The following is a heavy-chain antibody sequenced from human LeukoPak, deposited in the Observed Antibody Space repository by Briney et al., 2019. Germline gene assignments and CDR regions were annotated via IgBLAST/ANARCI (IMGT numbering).Heavy chain of an antibody. CDR3: TRENRPFCPFAY. Sequence: SGTLSLTCAVSGGSIDITNYWSRVRQAPGKGLEWIGEISHSGTTNYSPSLRSRVAMSLDRANNQFSLNLTSVTDADTAVYYCTRENRPFCPFAYWGQGVLVTVSS. CDR2: ISHSGTT. J-gene: IGHJ4*02. D-gene: IGHD2/OR15-2a*01. V-gene: IGHV4-4*02. CDR1: GGSIDITNY.